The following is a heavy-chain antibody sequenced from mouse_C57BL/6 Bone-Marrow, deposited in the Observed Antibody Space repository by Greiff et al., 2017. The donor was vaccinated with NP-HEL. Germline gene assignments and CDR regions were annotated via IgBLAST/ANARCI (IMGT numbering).Heavy chain of an antibody. CDR3: ARSLYGNYEGWYFDV. CDR2: INPGSGGT. J-gene: IGHJ1*03. CDR1: GYAFTNYL. D-gene: IGHD2-1*01. V-gene: IGHV1-54*01. Sequence: VQLQQSGAELVRPGTSVKVSCKASGYAFTNYLIEWVKQRPGQGLEWIGVINPGSGGTNYNEKFKGKATLTADKSSSTAYMQLSSLTSEDSAVYFGARSLYGNYEGWYFDVWGTGTTVTVSS.